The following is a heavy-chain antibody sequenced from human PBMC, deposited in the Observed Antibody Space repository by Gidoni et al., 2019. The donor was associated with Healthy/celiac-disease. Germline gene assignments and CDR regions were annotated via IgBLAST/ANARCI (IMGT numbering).Heavy chain of an antibody. J-gene: IGHJ4*02. Sequence: EVQLLESGGGLVQPGGSLRLSCEASGVTFSSYAMSWVRQAPGKGLEWFSAISGSDGSTYYADSVKGRFTISRDNSKNTLYLQMNSLRAEDTAVYYCAKDQVGATSDYWGQGTLVTVSS. CDR2: ISGSDGST. D-gene: IGHD1-26*01. CDR1: GVTFSSYA. CDR3: AKDQVGATSDY. V-gene: IGHV3-23*01.